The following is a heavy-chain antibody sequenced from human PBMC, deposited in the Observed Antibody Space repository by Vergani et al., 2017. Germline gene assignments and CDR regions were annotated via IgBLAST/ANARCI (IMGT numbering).Heavy chain of an antibody. CDR3: ATPQTVTTGGMEV. J-gene: IGHJ6*02. CDR1: GYTFTYHY. V-gene: IGHV1-69-2*01. D-gene: IGHD4-17*01. Sequence: EVQLVQSGAEVKKPGATMQISCKVSGYTFTYHYMHWVKQAPGKGLEWMGLVDPEDGETIYAEKFKGRVTIAADTSTDTAHVELSRLRSEDTAVYYCATPQTVTTGGMEVWVQGTTVIVSS. CDR2: VDPEDGET.